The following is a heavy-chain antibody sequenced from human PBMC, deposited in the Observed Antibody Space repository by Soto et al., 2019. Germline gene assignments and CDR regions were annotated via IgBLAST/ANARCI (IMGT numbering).Heavy chain of an antibody. CDR3: ARDRSASGKRVYYYGMDV. Sequence: VASVKVSCKASGGTFSSYAISWVRQAPGQGXEWMGGIIPIFGTANYAQKFQGRVTITADKSTSTAYMELSSLRSEDTAVYYCARDRSASGKRVYYYGMDVWGQGTTVTVSS. V-gene: IGHV1-69*06. D-gene: IGHD6-13*01. J-gene: IGHJ6*02. CDR1: GGTFSSYA. CDR2: IIPIFGTA.